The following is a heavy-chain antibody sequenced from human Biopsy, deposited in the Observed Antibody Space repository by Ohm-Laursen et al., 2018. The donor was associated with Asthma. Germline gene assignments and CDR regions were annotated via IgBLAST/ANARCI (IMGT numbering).Heavy chain of an antibody. V-gene: IGHV4-31*02. CDR2: IFYRGST. J-gene: IGHJ4*02. D-gene: IGHD3-22*01. CDR1: YGSITRGGYY. Sequence: TLSLTCTVSYGSITRGGYYWTWIRQHQGKGLEWIGFIFYRGSTYYNPSLKSRVSISIDTSKNQFSLKLSSVTAADTAVYYCARAQDYYDSRGYYRSFDYWGQGTLVTVSS. CDR3: ARAQDYYDSRGYYRSFDY.